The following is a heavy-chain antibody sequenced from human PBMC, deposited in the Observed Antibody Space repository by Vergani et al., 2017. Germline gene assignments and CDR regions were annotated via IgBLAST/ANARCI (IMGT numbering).Heavy chain of an antibody. D-gene: IGHD3-22*01. CDR1: GFTFSSYA. CDR3: AKATRKTPPKVVVIPEYFDY. Sequence: EVQLLESGGGLVQPGGSLRLSCAASGFTFSSYAMSWVRQAPGKGLEWVSAISGSGGSTYDADSVKGRFTISRDNSKNTLYLQLNSLRAEDTAVYYCAKATRKTPPKVVVIPEYFDYWGQGTLVTVSS. V-gene: IGHV3-23*01. CDR2: ISGSGGST. J-gene: IGHJ4*02.